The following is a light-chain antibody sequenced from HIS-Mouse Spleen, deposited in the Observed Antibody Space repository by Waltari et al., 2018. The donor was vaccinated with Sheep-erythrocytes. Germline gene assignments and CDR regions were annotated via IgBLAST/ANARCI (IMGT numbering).Light chain of an antibody. V-gene: IGLV2-8*01. CDR2: DVS. CDR3: SSYAGSNNWV. CDR1: SSDVGGYNY. J-gene: IGLJ3*02. Sequence: QSALTQPPSASGSPGQSVTISCTGTSSDVGGYNYVSWYQQHPGKAPKLMIYDVSKRPSGGPDRFSASKSGNTASLTVSGLQAEDEADYYCSSYAGSNNWVFGGGTKLTVL.